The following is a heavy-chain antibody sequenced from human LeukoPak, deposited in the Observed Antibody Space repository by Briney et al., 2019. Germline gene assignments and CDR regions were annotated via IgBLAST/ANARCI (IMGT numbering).Heavy chain of an antibody. D-gene: IGHD2-2*01. Sequence: GRSLRLSCAASGLTFSSYGMHWVRQAPGKGLEWVAVISYDGSNKYYADSWKGRFTISRDNSKNTLYLQMNRLRDEDTAVYYCAKDYCSSTSCYADYYYGMDVWGKGTTVTVSS. V-gene: IGHV3-30*18. J-gene: IGHJ6*04. CDR3: AKDYCSSTSCYADYYYGMDV. CDR2: ISYDGSNK. CDR1: GLTFSSYG.